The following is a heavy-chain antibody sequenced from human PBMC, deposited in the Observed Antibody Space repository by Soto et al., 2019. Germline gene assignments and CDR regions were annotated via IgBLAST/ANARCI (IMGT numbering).Heavy chain of an antibody. Sequence: ASVTVSYKASGYTFTNSYMHWVRQAPGQGLGWMGLLYPSGGRTSTPQKFQGRVTITRDTSTSTVFMKLSCKRYEDTAVYNCARDFSGSMDYWGRGTLVTVSS. D-gene: IGHD3-10*01. CDR2: LYPSGGRT. CDR1: GYTFTNSY. J-gene: IGHJ4*02. CDR3: ARDFSGSMDY. V-gene: IGHV1-46*01.